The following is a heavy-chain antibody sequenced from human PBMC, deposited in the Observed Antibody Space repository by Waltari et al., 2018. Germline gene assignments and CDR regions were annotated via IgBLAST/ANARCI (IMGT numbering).Heavy chain of an antibody. CDR3: ARDPPVDYSSSSVSDY. CDR1: GGTFSSYA. CDR2: ISPRLGQA. D-gene: IGHD6-6*01. J-gene: IGHJ4*02. V-gene: IGHV1-69*09. Sequence: QVQLVQSGAEVKKPGSSVKVSCKASGGTFSSYAISWVRQAPGQGLEGRGRISPRLGQANYAPKLQGRVTITADKSTSTADMELSSLRSEDTAVYYCARDPPVDYSSSSVSDYWGQGTLVTVSS.